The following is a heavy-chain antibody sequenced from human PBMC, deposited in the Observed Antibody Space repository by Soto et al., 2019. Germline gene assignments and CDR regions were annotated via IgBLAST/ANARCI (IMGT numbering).Heavy chain of an antibody. J-gene: IGHJ4*02. Sequence: QVQLVESGGGLVKPGGSLRLSCAASGFTFSDYYMTWIRQAPGKGLEWVSYISSSGGTIYYADSVKGRFTISRDNARNSLYVQMKSLRAEDTAMYDCARTRAMAPPGYWGQGTLVTLSS. CDR2: ISSSGGTI. V-gene: IGHV3-11*01. CDR3: ARTRAMAPPGY. D-gene: IGHD5-18*01. CDR1: GFTFSDYY.